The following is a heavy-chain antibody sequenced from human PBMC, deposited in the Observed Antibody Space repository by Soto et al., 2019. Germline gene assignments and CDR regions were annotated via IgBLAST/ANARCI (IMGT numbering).Heavy chain of an antibody. CDR1: GYSFTSYG. D-gene: IGHD2-15*01. Sequence: FQLVQSGTEVKKPGASVKISCKASGYSFTSYGLHWVRQAPGQGLEWVGWLNPANGDTIYSPKLQGRVTITRDTSSSAAYMELSTLIFEDTSVYYCVRRHVSGSQIHWFDPWGQGTLVTVSS. CDR2: LNPANGDT. V-gene: IGHV1-3*01. CDR3: VRRHVSGSQIHWFDP. J-gene: IGHJ5*02.